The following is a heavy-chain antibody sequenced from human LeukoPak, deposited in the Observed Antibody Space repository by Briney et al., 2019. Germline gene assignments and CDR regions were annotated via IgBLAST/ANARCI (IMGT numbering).Heavy chain of an antibody. CDR2: IYYSGST. J-gene: IGHJ5*02. CDR1: GGSISSYY. Sequence: SETLSLTCTVSGGSISSYYWSWIRQPPGKGLEWIGYIYYSGSTNYKPSLKSRVTISVDTSKNQFSLKLSSVTAADTAVYYCAGMGPTTGPWGQGTLVTVSS. CDR3: AGMGPTTGP. D-gene: IGHD1-1*01. V-gene: IGHV4-59*01.